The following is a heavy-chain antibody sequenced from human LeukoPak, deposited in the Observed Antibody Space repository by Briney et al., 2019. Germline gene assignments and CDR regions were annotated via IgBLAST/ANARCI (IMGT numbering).Heavy chain of an antibody. Sequence: EASVKVSCKASGYSFTSNVISWVRQAPGQGLEWMGWINTNTGNPTYAQGFTGRFVFSLDTSVSTAYLQISSLKAEDTAVYYCARGYTKDMTSVTHFDYWGQGTLVTVSS. V-gene: IGHV7-4-1*02. CDR2: INTNTGNP. CDR3: ARGYTKDMTSVTHFDY. CDR1: GYSFTSNV. D-gene: IGHD4-17*01. J-gene: IGHJ4*02.